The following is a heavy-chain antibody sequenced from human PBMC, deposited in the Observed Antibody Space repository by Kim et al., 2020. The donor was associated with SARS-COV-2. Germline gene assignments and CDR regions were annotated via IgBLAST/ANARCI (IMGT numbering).Heavy chain of an antibody. Sequence: YAQKFQGRVTMTRDTSTSTVYMELSSLRSEDTAVYYCARDLVPAAEFDYWGQGTLVTVSS. D-gene: IGHD2-2*01. CDR3: ARDLVPAAEFDY. V-gene: IGHV1-46*01. J-gene: IGHJ4*02.